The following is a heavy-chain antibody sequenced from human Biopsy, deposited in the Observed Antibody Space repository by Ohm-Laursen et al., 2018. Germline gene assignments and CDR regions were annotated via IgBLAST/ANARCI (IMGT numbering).Heavy chain of an antibody. CDR1: GFTFSSYD. CDR3: AETGGGGSCYPH. V-gene: IGHV3-23*01. D-gene: IGHD2-15*01. CDR2: IRGSGDST. J-gene: IGHJ4*02. Sequence: GSLRLSCTASGFTFSSYDMSWVRQAPGKGLEWVSSIRGSGDSTNYAASVKGRFTISRDNSKNTLFLQMNSLRVEDTAVYYCAETGGGGSCYPHWGQGTLVSVSS.